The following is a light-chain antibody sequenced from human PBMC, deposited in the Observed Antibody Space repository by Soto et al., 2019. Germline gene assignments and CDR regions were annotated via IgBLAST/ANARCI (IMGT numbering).Light chain of an antibody. CDR1: TSDVGGYNY. V-gene: IGLV2-14*01. Sequence: QPVLTQPASVSGSPGQSITIFCTGTTSDVGGYNYVSWYQQHPGKVPKLLIHEVSNRPSGVSNRFSGSKSGNTASLTISGLQAEDEADYYCLSKTSSISYVFGTGTKVTVL. CDR2: EVS. CDR3: LSKTSSISYV. J-gene: IGLJ1*01.